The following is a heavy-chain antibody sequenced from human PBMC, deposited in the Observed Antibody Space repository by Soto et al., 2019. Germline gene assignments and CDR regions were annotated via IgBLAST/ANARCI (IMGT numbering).Heavy chain of an antibody. CDR3: TRRGDGSGSLDY. J-gene: IGHJ4*02. Sequence: QVQLQESGPGLVKPPGTLSLTCAVSGDSISSSSWWSWVRLPPGKGLEWIGEIYHSGTTNYNPSLKRRVTISVDKSKNQFSLKLSSVTAADTAVYYCTRRGDGSGSLDYWGQGTLVTVSS. D-gene: IGHD3-10*01. V-gene: IGHV4-4*03. CDR1: GDSISSSSW. CDR2: IYHSGTT.